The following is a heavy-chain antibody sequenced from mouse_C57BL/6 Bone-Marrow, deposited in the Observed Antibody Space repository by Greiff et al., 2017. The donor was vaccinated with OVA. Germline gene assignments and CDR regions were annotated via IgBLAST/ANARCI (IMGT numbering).Heavy chain of an antibody. Sequence: EVQRVESGGGLVKPGGSLKLSCAASGFTFSDYGMHWVRQAPEKGLEWVAYISSGSSTIYYADTVKGRFTISRDNAKNTLFLQMTSRRSEDTAMYYCARINYGYFDVWGTGTTVTVSS. CDR3: ARINYGYFDV. J-gene: IGHJ1*03. CDR2: ISSGSSTI. V-gene: IGHV5-17*01. CDR1: GFTFSDYG.